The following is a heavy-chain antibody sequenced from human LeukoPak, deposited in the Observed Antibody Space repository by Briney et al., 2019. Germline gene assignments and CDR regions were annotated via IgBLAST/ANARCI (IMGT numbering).Heavy chain of an antibody. CDR3: AKGGRFTSGWRGAFDY. CDR1: GFTFNSYA. D-gene: IGHD6-19*01. CDR2: IPGVGGST. V-gene: IGHV3-23*01. Sequence: GGSLRLSCAASGFTFNSYAMSWVRQAPGKGLEWVSTIPGVGGSTYYADSVKGRFTISRDNSKGTLFLQMSSPRAEDTAVYYCAKGGRFTSGWRGAFDYWGQGTLVTVSS. J-gene: IGHJ4*02.